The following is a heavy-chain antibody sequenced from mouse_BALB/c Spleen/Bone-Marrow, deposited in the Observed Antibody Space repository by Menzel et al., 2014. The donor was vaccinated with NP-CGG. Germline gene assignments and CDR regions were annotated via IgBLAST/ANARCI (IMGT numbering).Heavy chain of an antibody. Sequence: VQLQQSGPELMKPGASVKISCKASGYLFTSYYMHWVKPSHGESLEWIGYFDPFNDGTSYNQKFKGKATLTVDKSSSTAYMHLSSLTSEDSAVYFCARSYDGYPYAMNYWGQGTSVTVSS. J-gene: IGHJ4*01. D-gene: IGHD2-3*01. CDR3: ARSYDGYPYAMNY. V-gene: IGHV1S135*01. CDR2: FDPFNDGT. CDR1: GYLFTSYY.